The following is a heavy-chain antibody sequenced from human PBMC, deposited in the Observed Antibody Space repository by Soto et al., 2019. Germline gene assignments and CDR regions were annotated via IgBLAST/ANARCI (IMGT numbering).Heavy chain of an antibody. D-gene: IGHD2-21*02. Sequence: ASVKVSCKASGCTFSSYAISWVRQAPGQGLEWMGGIIPIFGTANYAQKFQGRVTITADESTSTAYMELSSLRSEDTAVYYCAREQGGNSRNWFEPWGQGTLVIVSS. J-gene: IGHJ5*02. V-gene: IGHV1-69*13. CDR3: AREQGGNSRNWFEP. CDR2: IIPIFGTA. CDR1: GCTFSSYA.